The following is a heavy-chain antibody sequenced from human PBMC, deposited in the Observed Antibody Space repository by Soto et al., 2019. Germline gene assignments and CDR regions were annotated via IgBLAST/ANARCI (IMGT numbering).Heavy chain of an antibody. CDR1: GFTFSTYN. V-gene: IGHV3-48*01. D-gene: IGHD3-22*01. Sequence: GGSLRLSCAASGFTFSTYNMNWVRQAPGKGLEWISYISSSSTTIYYADSVKGRFTISRDNAKNSLYLQMNSLRAEDTALYYCARVDSSGYLGMYYFDNWGQGTQVTVSS. CDR3: ARVDSSGYLGMYYFDN. CDR2: ISSSSTTI. J-gene: IGHJ4*02.